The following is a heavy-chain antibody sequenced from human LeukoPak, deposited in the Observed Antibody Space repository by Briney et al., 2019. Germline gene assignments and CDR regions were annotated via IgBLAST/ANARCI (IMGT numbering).Heavy chain of an antibody. D-gene: IGHD5/OR15-5a*01. J-gene: IGHJ4*02. CDR2: ISSSSNTI. CDR3: ARDLSLFDEGGSTDY. V-gene: IGHV3-48*01. CDR1: GFTFSSYS. Sequence: QTGGSLRLSCAASGFTFSSYSMNWVRQAPGKGLEWVSYISSSSNTIYYADSVKGRFTISRDNAKNTLYLQMNSLRAEDTAVHYCARDLSLFDEGGSTDYWGQGTLVTVSS.